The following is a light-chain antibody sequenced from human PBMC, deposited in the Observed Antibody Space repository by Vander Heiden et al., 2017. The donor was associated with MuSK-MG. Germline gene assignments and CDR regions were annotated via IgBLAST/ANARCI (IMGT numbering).Light chain of an antibody. CDR2: DAS. CDR1: QNVDNY. Sequence: EIVLTQSPATLSLSPGERATLSCRASQNVDNYLAWYQQKPGQPPRLLIYDASTRAAGIPARFSGSGSGTDFTLTISSRDPEDFAVYYCQQRSNGPPLLTFGGGTKVEIK. J-gene: IGKJ4*01. CDR3: QQRSNGPPLLT. V-gene: IGKV3-11*01.